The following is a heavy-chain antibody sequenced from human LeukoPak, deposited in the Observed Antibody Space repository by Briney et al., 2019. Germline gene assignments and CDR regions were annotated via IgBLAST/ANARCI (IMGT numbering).Heavy chain of an antibody. V-gene: IGHV4-31*03. Sequence: NPSETLSLTCTVSGGSISSGGYYWSWIRQHPGKGLEWIGYIYYSGSTYYNPSLKSRVTISVDTSKNQFSLKLSSVTAADTAVYYFARSERGAKRIAAAVHFDYWGQGTLVTVSS. D-gene: IGHD6-13*01. J-gene: IGHJ4*02. CDR1: GGSISSGGYY. CDR2: IYYSGST. CDR3: ARSERGAKRIAAAVHFDY.